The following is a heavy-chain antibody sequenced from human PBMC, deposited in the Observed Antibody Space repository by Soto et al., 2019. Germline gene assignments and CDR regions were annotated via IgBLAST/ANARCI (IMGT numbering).Heavy chain of an antibody. CDR2: TYYRSKWYN. V-gene: IGHV6-1*01. CDR3: ARDQEYYDILTGYHNWFDP. Sequence: SQTPSLTCAISGDSVSSNSAAWNWIRQSPSRGLEWLGRTYYRSKWYNDYAVSVKSRITINPDTSKNQFSLQLNSVTPEDTAVYYCARDQEYYDILTGYHNWFDPWGQGTLVTVSS. CDR1: GDSVSSNSAA. D-gene: IGHD3-9*01. J-gene: IGHJ5*02.